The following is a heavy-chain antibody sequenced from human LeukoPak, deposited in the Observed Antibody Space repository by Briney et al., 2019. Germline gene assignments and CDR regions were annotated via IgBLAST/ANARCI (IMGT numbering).Heavy chain of an antibody. J-gene: IGHJ4*02. V-gene: IGHV1-69*05. D-gene: IGHD3-22*01. CDR1: GGTFSSYA. CDR2: IIHIFGTA. CDR3: AGGHYYDIGEQTFDY. Sequence: GASVKVSCKASGGTFSSYAISWVRQAPGQGLEWMGGIIHIFGTANYAQKFQGRVTITTDESTSTAYMELRSLRSEDTAVYYCAGGHYYDIGEQTFDYWGQGTLVTVSS.